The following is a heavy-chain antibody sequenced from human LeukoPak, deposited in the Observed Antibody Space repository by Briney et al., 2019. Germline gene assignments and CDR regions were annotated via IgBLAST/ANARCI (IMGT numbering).Heavy chain of an antibody. V-gene: IGHV3-23*01. CDR1: GFTLSSYA. J-gene: IGHJ6*02. CDR3: ARSLSDHGGYYAYYYHGMDV. CDR2: ISASGGST. Sequence: PGGSLRLSCAASGFTLSSYAMNWVRQAPGKGLEWVSGISASGGSTYYADSVRGRFTISRDNPTKMVYLHMNSLRVEDTALYYCARSLSDHGGYYAYYYHGMDVWGQGTTVAVSS. D-gene: IGHD4-17*01.